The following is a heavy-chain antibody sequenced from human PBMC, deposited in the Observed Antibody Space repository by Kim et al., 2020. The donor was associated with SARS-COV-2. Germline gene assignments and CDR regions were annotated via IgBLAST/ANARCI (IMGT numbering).Heavy chain of an antibody. D-gene: IGHD6-19*01. CDR2: VYSGGST. J-gene: IGHJ4*02. Sequence: GGSLRLSCTASGFNVSGNYMSWVRQAPGKGLEWVAVVYSGGSTYYADSVKGRFTISKDNSKNTLDLQMKNLRAEDTAVYFCVRDYRSLIRGIIHYFFDYWGKGILVTVSS. CDR3: VRDYRSLIRGIIHYFFDY. V-gene: IGHV3-53*01. CDR1: GFNVSGNY.